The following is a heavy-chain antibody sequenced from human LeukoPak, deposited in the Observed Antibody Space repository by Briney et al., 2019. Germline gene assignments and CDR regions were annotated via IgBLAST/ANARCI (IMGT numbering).Heavy chain of an antibody. J-gene: IGHJ4*02. CDR2: IYYSGST. CDR3: ARAQLRTGGYDFIDY. D-gene: IGHD5-12*01. CDR1: GGSISSYY. V-gene: IGHV4-59*01. Sequence: SETLSLTCTVSGGSISSYYWSWIRQPPGKGLEWIRYIYYSGSTNYNPSLKSRVTISVDTSKNQFSLKLSSVTAADTAVYYCARAQLRTGGYDFIDYWGQGTLVTVSS.